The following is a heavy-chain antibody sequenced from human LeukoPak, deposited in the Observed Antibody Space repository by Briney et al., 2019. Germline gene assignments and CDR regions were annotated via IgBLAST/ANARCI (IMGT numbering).Heavy chain of an antibody. J-gene: IGHJ4*02. V-gene: IGHV4-39*07. CDR1: GGSIISSSSYY. D-gene: IGHD2-21*01. CDR2: IYYGGSS. CDR3: ARRKGGLLEY. Sequence: SETLSLTCTVSGGSIISSSSYYWDWIRQPPGKGLEWIGSIYYGGSSYYNPSLKSRVTISLDTSKNQFSLRLSSVTAADTAVYYCARRKGGLLEYWGQGTLVTVSS.